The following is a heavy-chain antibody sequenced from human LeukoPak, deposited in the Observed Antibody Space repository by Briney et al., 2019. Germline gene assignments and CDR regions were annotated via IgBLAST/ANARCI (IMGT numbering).Heavy chain of an antibody. CDR2: IYYTGDT. V-gene: IGHV4-59*01. CDR3: ARGFQWHPKPNAFDI. CDR1: GVSISSYY. Sequence: SQTLSLTCRLPGVSISSYYWSWIRLPPGKALDWMGNIYYTGDTNYNPSLQSRVTMSVDAPRGQFSLNLGSVTAADTAVYYCARGFQWHPKPNAFDIWGHGTMVTVSS. D-gene: IGHD2-8*01. J-gene: IGHJ3*02.